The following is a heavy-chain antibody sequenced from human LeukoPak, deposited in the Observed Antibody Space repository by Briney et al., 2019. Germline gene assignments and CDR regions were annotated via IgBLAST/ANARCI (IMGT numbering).Heavy chain of an antibody. CDR3: ASYKTYYDSSGNPFDY. J-gene: IGHJ4*02. CDR2: IYHNGNT. CDR1: GYSISSAYS. Sequence: SETLSLTCPVFGYSISSAYSWGWIRQPPGKGLEWIGGIYHNGNTYYNSSLKSRVTISVDTSENQFSLKLSSVTAADTAVYYCASYKTYYDSSGNPFDYWGQGTLVTVSS. V-gene: IGHV4-38-2*01. D-gene: IGHD3-22*01.